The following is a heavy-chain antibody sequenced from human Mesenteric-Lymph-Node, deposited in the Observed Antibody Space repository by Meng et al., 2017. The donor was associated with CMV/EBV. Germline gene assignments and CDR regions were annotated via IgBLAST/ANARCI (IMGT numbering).Heavy chain of an antibody. J-gene: IGHJ4*02. CDR1: GGTFSSYA. D-gene: IGHD1-7*01. Sequence: KASGGTFSSYAISWVRQAPGQGLEWMGGIIPIFGTANYAQKFQGRVTITTDESTSTAYMELSSLRSEDTAVYYCARDDWNYAGYFDYWGQGTLVTVSS. CDR3: ARDDWNYAGYFDY. V-gene: IGHV1-69*05. CDR2: IIPIFGTA.